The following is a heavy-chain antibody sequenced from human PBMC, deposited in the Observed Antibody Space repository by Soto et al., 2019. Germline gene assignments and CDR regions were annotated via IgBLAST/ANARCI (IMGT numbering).Heavy chain of an antibody. Sequence: GASLKISCAASGFTFSYYWMHWVRQAPGKGLVWVSRIHSDGSSTTYADSVKGRFTISRDNAMNTVYLQMNSLRAEDTAVYYCARGDRGAFDLWGQGTVVTVS. V-gene: IGHV3-74*03. CDR1: GFTFSYYW. J-gene: IGHJ3*01. CDR3: ARGDRGAFDL. CDR2: IHSDGSST. D-gene: IGHD1-26*01.